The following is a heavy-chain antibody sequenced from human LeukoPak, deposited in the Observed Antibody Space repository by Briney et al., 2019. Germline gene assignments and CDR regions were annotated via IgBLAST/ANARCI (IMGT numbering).Heavy chain of an antibody. CDR1: GFTFSSYS. V-gene: IGHV3-21*03. CDR3: ARGVHDYVWGSYRYTLLYYFDY. Sequence: GGSLRLSCAASGFTFSSYSMNWVRQAPGKGLEWVSSNSSSSSYIYYADSVKGRFTISRDNAKNSLYLQMNSLRAEDTAVYYCARGVHDYVWGSYRYTLLYYFDYWGQGTLVTVSS. CDR2: NSSSSSYI. D-gene: IGHD3-16*02. J-gene: IGHJ4*02.